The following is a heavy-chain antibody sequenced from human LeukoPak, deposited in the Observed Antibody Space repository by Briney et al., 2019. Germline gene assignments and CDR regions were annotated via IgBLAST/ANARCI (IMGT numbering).Heavy chain of an antibody. CDR2: ISGSSSTI. Sequence: GGSLRLSCAASGFTFSSYSMNWVRQAPGKGLEWVSYISGSSSTIYYADSVKGRFTISRDNAKNSLYLQMNSLRAEDTAVYYCARDLRFGELLPIDYWGQGTLVTASS. J-gene: IGHJ4*02. CDR1: GFTFSSYS. CDR3: ARDLRFGELLPIDY. D-gene: IGHD3-10*01. V-gene: IGHV3-48*01.